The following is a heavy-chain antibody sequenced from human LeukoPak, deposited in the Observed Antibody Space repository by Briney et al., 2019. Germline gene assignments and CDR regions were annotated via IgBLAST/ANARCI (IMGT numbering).Heavy chain of an antibody. Sequence: GGSLRLSCAGSGFSFDDYAMTWVRQAPGKGLVWVSRINSDGRSTSYADSVKGRFTISRDNAKNTLYLQMNSLRAEDTAVYYCAREYSHYYYYMDVWGKGTTVTVSS. D-gene: IGHD5-18*01. CDR2: INSDGRST. CDR3: AREYSHYYYYMDV. CDR1: GFSFDDYA. V-gene: IGHV3-74*01. J-gene: IGHJ6*03.